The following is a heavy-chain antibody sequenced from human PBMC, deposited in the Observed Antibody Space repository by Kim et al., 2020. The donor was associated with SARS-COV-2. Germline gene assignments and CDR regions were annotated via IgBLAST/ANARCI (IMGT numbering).Heavy chain of an antibody. V-gene: IGHV1-2*02. J-gene: IGHJ4*02. CDR1: GYTFTGYY. Sequence: ASVKVSCKASGYTFTGYYMHWVRQAPGQRLEGMGCINPNSGGTNYAQKFQGRVTMTRGTSSSTAYMELSRLRSDDTAVYYCARAKQLGYWGQGTLVTVSS. D-gene: IGHD6-6*01. CDR3: ARAKQLGY. CDR2: INPNSGGT.